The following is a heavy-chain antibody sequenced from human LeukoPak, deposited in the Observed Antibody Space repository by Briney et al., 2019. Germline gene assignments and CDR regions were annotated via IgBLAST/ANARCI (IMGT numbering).Heavy chain of an antibody. Sequence: ASVKVSCKASGYTFTSYGISWVRQAPGQGLEWMGWISAYNGSTNYAQKLQGRVTMTRDTSTSTAYMELRRLRSDDTAVYYSAKNGGLVVPAALNPNWFDPGARERWSPSPQ. CDR2: ISAYNGST. D-gene: IGHD2-2*01. V-gene: IGHV1-18*01. CDR1: GYTFTSYG. J-gene: IGHJ5*02. CDR3: AKNGGLVVPAALNPNWFDP.